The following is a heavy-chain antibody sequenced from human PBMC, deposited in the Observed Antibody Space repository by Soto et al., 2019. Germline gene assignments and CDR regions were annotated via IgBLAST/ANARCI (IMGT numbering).Heavy chain of an antibody. Sequence: GGSLRLSCAASGFTFSSNSMNWVRQAPGKGLEYVSTISSNGHSTDYANSVKGRFTISRDNSMNTLYLQMGSLRAEDTAVYYCASRGGIASPGYDGSQAPYDYWGQGTLVTVSS. CDR2: ISSNGHST. D-gene: IGHD6-13*01. CDR3: ASRGGIASPGYDGSQAPYDY. J-gene: IGHJ4*01. CDR1: GFTFSSNS. V-gene: IGHV3-64*01.